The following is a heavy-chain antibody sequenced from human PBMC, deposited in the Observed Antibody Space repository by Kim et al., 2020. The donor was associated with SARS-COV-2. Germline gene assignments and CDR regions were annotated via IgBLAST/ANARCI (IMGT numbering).Heavy chain of an antibody. CDR2: IYTGDFTI. V-gene: IGHV5-51*01. J-gene: IGHJ3*02. Sequence: GIIYTGDFTIRYRPSFKGQVTISADKSISTAYLQWSSLEASDTAVYYCARVVAYCGGACYPPPVGAFDIWGQGTMVSVSS. CDR3: ARVVAYCGGACYPPPVGAFDI. D-gene: IGHD2-21*02.